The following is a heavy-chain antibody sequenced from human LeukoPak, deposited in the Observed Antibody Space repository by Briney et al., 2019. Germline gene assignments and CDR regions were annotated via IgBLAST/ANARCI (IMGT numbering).Heavy chain of an antibody. V-gene: IGHV1-69*13. D-gene: IGHD6-13*01. J-gene: IGHJ4*02. Sequence: SVKVSCKASGYTFSSYGISWVRQAPGQGLEWMGGIIPIFGTASYAQKFQGRVTIAADESTSTAYMELSSLRSEDTAVYYCARGLLSLYSSSWSAPFDYWGQGTLVTVSS. CDR3: ARGLLSLYSSSWSAPFDY. CDR2: IIPIFGTA. CDR1: GYTFSSYG.